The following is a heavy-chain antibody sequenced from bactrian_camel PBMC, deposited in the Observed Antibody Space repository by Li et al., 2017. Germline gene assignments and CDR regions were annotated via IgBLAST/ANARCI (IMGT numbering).Heavy chain of an antibody. J-gene: IGHJ4*01. D-gene: IGHD4*01. Sequence: HVQLVESGGGSVQPGGSLQLSCAASELTYCMAWFRQAPGKEREGVATIDSDGRTIYTISVKGRFTISKDYDQNTLYLQMNSLKPEDTAMYYCAAHYSDDATLHLTSIIGARAPRSPSP. CDR1: ELTYC. CDR3: AAHYSDDATLHLTSI. CDR2: IDSDGRT. V-gene: IGHV3S53*01.